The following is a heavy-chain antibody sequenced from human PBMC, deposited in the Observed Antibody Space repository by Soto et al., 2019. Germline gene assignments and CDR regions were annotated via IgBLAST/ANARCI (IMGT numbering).Heavy chain of an antibody. Sequence: VGSLRLSCAASGFTFSSYAMSWVRQAPGKGLEWVSAISGSGGSTYYADSVKGRFTISRDNSKNTLYLQMNSLRAEDTAVCYCAKDEGGSRPADAFDIWGQGTMVTVSS. V-gene: IGHV3-23*01. CDR2: ISGSGGST. D-gene: IGHD1-26*01. CDR1: GFTFSSYA. J-gene: IGHJ3*02. CDR3: AKDEGGSRPADAFDI.